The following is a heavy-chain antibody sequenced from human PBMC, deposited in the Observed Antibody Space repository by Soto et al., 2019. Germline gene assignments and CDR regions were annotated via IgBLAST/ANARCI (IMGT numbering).Heavy chain of an antibody. CDR3: ATDGGGSYFDY. Sequence: QVQLQESGPGLVKPSETLSLTCTVSGASVSSGSYYWSWIRQPPGKGLEWIGYIYYSGSTNYNPSLKSRVTISVDTSKNQFSLKLSSVTAADTAIYYWATDGGGSYFDYWGQGTLVTVSS. V-gene: IGHV4-61*01. CDR1: GASVSSGSYY. D-gene: IGHD3-16*01. J-gene: IGHJ4*02. CDR2: IYYSGST.